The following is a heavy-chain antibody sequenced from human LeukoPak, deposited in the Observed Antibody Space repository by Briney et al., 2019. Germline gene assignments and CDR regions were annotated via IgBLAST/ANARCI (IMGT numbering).Heavy chain of an antibody. CDR1: GFTFSSYS. V-gene: IGHV3-48*01. CDR2: ISDSSSTI. Sequence: GGSLRLSCAASGFTFSSYSMNWVRQGPGKGLEWVSYISDSSSTIYYADSVKGRFTISRDNAKNSLYLHLNSLRPEDTAVYYCARGPLTGDEGLDYWGPGTLVTASS. J-gene: IGHJ4*02. CDR3: ARGPLTGDEGLDY. D-gene: IGHD3-9*01.